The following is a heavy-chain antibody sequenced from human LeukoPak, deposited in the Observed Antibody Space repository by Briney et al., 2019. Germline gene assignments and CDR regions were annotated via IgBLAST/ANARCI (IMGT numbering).Heavy chain of an antibody. D-gene: IGHD1-26*01. CDR3: ARLGGTLGYFDP. J-gene: IGHJ4*02. CDR1: NGSISNYY. CDR2: VYHSGTA. Sequence: PSETLSHTCSVSNGSISNYYWSWIRQAPGKGLQWIGYVYHSGTANYNPSLKRRVTISADTSKNHFSLRLRSVSAADTAVYYCARLGGTLGYFDPWGQGTLVTVSS. V-gene: IGHV4-59*08.